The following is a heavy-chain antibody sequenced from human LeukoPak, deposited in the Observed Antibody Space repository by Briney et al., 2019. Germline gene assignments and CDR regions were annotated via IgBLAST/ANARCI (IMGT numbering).Heavy chain of an antibody. CDR2: IWYDGSNK. CDR3: ARGHYCSSTSCYASAFDY. D-gene: IGHD2-2*01. V-gene: IGHV3-33*08. J-gene: IGHJ4*02. Sequence: GRSLRLSCAASGFTFSSYGMHWVRQAPGKGLEWVAVIWYDGSNKYYADSVKGRFTISRDNSKNTLYLQMNSLRAEDTAVYYCARGHYCSSTSCYASAFDYWGQGTLVTVSS. CDR1: GFTFSSYG.